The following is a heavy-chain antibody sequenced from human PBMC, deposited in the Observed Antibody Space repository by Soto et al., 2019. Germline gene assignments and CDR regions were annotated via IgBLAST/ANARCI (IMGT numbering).Heavy chain of an antibody. CDR3: AKDRPGYSSGWYGYYFDY. D-gene: IGHD6-19*01. Sequence: GGSLRLSCAASGFTFSSYAMSWVRQAPGKGLEWVSAISGSGGSTYYADSVKGRFTFSRDNSKNTLYLQMNSLRAEDTAVYYCAKDRPGYSSGWYGYYFDYWGQGTLVTVSS. V-gene: IGHV3-23*01. CDR2: ISGSGGST. J-gene: IGHJ4*02. CDR1: GFTFSSYA.